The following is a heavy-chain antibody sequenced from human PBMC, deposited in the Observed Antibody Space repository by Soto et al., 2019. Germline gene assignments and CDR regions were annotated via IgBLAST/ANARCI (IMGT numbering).Heavy chain of an antibody. CDR2: ISAYNGNT. D-gene: IGHD2-8*01. CDR1: GYTFTSYG. V-gene: IGHV1-18*04. J-gene: IGHJ6*02. Sequence: ASVKVSCKASGYTFTSYGISWVRQAPGQGLEWMGWISAYNGNTNYAQKLQGRVTMTTDTSTSTAYMELRSLRSDDTAVYYCARGDSTDCSNGVCSFFYNHDMDVWGQGTTVTVSS. CDR3: ARGDSTDCSNGVCSFFYNHDMDV.